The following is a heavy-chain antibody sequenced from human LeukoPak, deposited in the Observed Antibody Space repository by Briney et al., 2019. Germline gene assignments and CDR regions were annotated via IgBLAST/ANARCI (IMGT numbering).Heavy chain of an antibody. D-gene: IGHD3-22*01. Sequence: AGGSLRLSCVASGFTFSNYSMNWIRQAPGKGLEWVSSISSRSTYIYYADSLRGRFTISRDNAKNSLYLQMNSLRGEDTAVYYCARGAERSGYDYWGQGTLVTVAS. CDR1: GFTFSNYS. V-gene: IGHV3-21*01. J-gene: IGHJ4*02. CDR3: ARGAERSGYDY. CDR2: ISSRSTYI.